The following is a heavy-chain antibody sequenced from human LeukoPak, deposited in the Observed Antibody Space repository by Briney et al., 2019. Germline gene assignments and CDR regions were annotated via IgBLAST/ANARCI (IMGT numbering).Heavy chain of an antibody. CDR2: IGTAGDT. J-gene: IGHJ4*02. D-gene: IGHD6-13*01. CDR1: GFTFSTYD. V-gene: IGHV3-13*01. Sequence: PGGSLRLSCAASGFTFSTYDIHWVRQATGKGLEWVSAIGTAGDTYYSDSVKGRFTISRENAKNSLYLQMNSLRAGDTAVYYCARGSSWYGVDYWGQGTLVTVSS. CDR3: ARGSSWYGVDY.